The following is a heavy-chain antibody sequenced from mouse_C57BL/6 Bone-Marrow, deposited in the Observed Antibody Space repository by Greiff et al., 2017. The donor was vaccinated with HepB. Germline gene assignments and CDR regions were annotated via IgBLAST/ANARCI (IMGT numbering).Heavy chain of an antibody. CDR1: GYTFTSYG. J-gene: IGHJ3*01. Sequence: VQLQQSGAELARPGASVKLSCKASGYTFTSYGISWVKQRTGQGLEWIGEIYPRSGNTYYNEKFKGKATLTADKSSSTAYMERCSLTSEDSAVYICARRGANWDGCAYWGQGTLVTVSA. V-gene: IGHV1-81*01. CDR3: ARRGANWDGCAY. D-gene: IGHD4-1*01. CDR2: IYPRSGNT.